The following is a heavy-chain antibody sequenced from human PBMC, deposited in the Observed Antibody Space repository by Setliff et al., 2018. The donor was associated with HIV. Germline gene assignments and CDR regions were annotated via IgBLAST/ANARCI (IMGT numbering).Heavy chain of an antibody. V-gene: IGHV4-4*07. CDR2: IYTSGST. D-gene: IGHD2-15*01. J-gene: IGHJ4*02. CDR1: SGSISTHY. Sequence: PSETLSLTCTVSSGSISTHYWSWIRQPAGKGLEWIGHIYTSGSTKYNPSLKSRVTISVDTSKNQFSLKLSSVTAADSATYYCARVVDADYLDYWGQGTPVTVSS. CDR3: ARVVDADYLDY.